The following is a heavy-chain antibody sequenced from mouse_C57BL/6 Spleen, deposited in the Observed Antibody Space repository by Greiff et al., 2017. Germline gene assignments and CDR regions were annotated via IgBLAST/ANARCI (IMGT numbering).Heavy chain of an antibody. CDR2: IYPGDGDT. V-gene: IGHV1-80*01. Sequence: VQLQQSGAGLVKPGASVKISCKASGYAFSGYWMNWVKQRPGKGLEWIGQIYPGDGDTNYNGRCKGKATLTGYKSSSTAYMQLRSLTSEDCAVYFCARRGPYGNYVAYWGQGTLVTVSA. J-gene: IGHJ3*01. CDR3: ARRGPYGNYVAY. D-gene: IGHD2-1*01. CDR1: GYAFSGYW.